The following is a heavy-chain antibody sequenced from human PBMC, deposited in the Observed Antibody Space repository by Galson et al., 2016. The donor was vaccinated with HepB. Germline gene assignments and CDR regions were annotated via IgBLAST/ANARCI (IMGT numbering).Heavy chain of an antibody. D-gene: IGHD3-10*01. CDR2: IYQTGTA. Sequence: ETLSLTCAVSGGSISDNSWWAWVRQSPGKELEWIGEIYQTGTAHYNPSFTSRATISIDKSKNQISLRLVSVTAADTAVYYCTRGTLGNVATMVFDSWGQGILVTVSS. J-gene: IGHJ5*01. CDR3: TRGTLGNVATMVFDS. CDR1: GGSISDNSW. V-gene: IGHV4-4*02.